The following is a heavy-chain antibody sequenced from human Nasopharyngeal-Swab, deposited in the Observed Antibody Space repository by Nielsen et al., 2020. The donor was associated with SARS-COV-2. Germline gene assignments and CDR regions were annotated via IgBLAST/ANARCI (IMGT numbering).Heavy chain of an antibody. CDR1: GGSLSSYA. D-gene: IGHD3-9*01. V-gene: IGHV1-69*13. Sequence: SVKVPCKASGGSLSSYAISWVRQAPAQGLEWMGGIIPIFGTANYAQKFQGRVTITADESTSTAYMELSSLRSEDTAVYYCARDRYYDILTGYAYYYYGMDVWGQGTTVTVSS. CDR2: IIPIFGTA. J-gene: IGHJ6*02. CDR3: ARDRYYDILTGYAYYYYGMDV.